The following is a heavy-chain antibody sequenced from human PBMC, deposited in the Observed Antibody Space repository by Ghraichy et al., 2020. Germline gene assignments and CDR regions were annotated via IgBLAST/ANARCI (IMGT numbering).Heavy chain of an antibody. Sequence: LSLTCAASGFTFSSYAMSWVRQAPGKGLEWVSAISGSGGSTYYADSVKGRFTISRDNSKNTLYLQMNSLRAEDTAVYYCAKDNGGYSYGHIGFSSDYWGQGTLVTVSS. CDR1: GFTFSSYA. CDR3: AKDNGGYSYGHIGFSSDY. V-gene: IGHV3-23*01. J-gene: IGHJ4*02. D-gene: IGHD5-18*01. CDR2: ISGSGGST.